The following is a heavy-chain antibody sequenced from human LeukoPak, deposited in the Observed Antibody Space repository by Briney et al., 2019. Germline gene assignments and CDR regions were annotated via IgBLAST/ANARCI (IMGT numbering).Heavy chain of an antibody. V-gene: IGHV1-8*01. J-gene: IGHJ6*03. CDR1: GYTFTSYD. D-gene: IGHD2-2*01. Sequence: GASVKVSCKASGYTFTSYDINWVRQATGQGLEWMGWMNPNSGNTGYAQKFQGRVTMTRNTSISTAYMELSSLRSEDTAVYYCARGQGEIPAAMLRYYYMDVWGKGTTVTISS. CDR3: ARGQGEIPAAMLRYYYMDV. CDR2: MNPNSGNT.